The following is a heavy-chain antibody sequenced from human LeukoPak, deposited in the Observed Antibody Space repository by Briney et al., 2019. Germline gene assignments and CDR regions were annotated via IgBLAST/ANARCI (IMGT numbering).Heavy chain of an antibody. CDR3: ARENPSGYYNRPIDY. V-gene: IGHV4-30-4*01. Sequence: SQTLSLTCTVSGGSISSGDYYWSWIRQPPGKGLEWIGYIYYSGSTYYNPSLKSRVTISVDTSKNQFSLKLSSVTAADTAIYYCARENPSGYYNRPIDYWGQGTLVTVSS. J-gene: IGHJ4*02. D-gene: IGHD3-22*01. CDR2: IYYSGST. CDR1: GGSISSGDYY.